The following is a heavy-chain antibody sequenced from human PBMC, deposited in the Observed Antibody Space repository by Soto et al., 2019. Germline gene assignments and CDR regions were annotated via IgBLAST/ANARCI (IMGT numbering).Heavy chain of an antibody. CDR1: GGSFSGYF. J-gene: IGHJ3*01. V-gene: IGHV4-34*01. D-gene: IGHD6-19*01. CDR2: VNHNGRN. CDR3: ARGGSSDWQVAFDF. Sequence: SETLSLTCDVYGGSFSGYFWNWIRQSPGKGLEWIGKVNHNGRNNYNPSLKSRVTISLDMSKKQISLKLTSVTAADTTVYYCARGGSSDWQVAFDFWGQGTMVTVSS.